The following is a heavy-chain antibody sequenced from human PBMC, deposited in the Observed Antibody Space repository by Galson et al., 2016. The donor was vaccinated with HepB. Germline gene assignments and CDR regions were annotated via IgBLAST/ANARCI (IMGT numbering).Heavy chain of an antibody. D-gene: IGHD6-19*01. V-gene: IGHV1-46*01. CDR2: LNPSGGST. CDR3: ARGSSGHVEIDY. CDR1: GYTFTSYY. J-gene: IGHJ4*02. Sequence: SCKASGYTFTSYYMHWVRQAPEQGLEWMGILNPSGGSTTYAQKFQGRVTMTRDTSTSTVYMELSSLRSEDTAVYYCARGSSGHVEIDYWGQGTLVTVSS.